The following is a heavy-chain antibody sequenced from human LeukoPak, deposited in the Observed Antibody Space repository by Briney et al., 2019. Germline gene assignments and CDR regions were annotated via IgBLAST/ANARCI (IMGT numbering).Heavy chain of an antibody. D-gene: IGHD3-3*01. CDR1: GGTFSSYA. V-gene: IGHV1-69*05. J-gene: IGHJ4*02. Sequence: SVKVSCKASGGTFSSYAISWVRQAPGQGLEGMGRIITIFGTANYAQKFQGRVPLNTHKPTSTAYMELSSLRSEDTAVYYCAAYLYYDFWSGPFDYWGQGTLVTVSS. CDR3: AAYLYYDFWSGPFDY. CDR2: IITIFGTA.